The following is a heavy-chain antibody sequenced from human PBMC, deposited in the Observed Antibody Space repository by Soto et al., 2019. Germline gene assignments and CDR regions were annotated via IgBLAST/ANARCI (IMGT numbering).Heavy chain of an antibody. D-gene: IGHD6-6*01. J-gene: IGHJ4*02. Sequence: SETLSLTCIVSGGSINSSYYWGWIRQPPGKAPEWIGSIYYSGTPYYNPSLKSRVTISVDSSRNQFSLKMTSVTAPDTAVYYCSRFAARPPFEYWGQGLLVTVSS. CDR1: GGSINSSYY. CDR3: SRFAARPPFEY. V-gene: IGHV4-39*01. CDR2: IYYSGTP.